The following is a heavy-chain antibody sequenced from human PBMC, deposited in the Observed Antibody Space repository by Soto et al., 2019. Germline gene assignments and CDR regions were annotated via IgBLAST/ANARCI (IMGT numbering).Heavy chain of an antibody. D-gene: IGHD4-4*01. J-gene: IGHJ5*02. V-gene: IGHV4-4*02. CDR1: GGSISSSNW. CDR2: IYHSGST. CDR3: ARAQHDYRSGNWFDP. Sequence: QVQLQESGPGLVKPSGTLSLTCAVSGGSISSSNWWSWVRQPPGKGLEWIGEIYHSGSTNYNPSHKSRVTITVDKSKNQFSLKLSSVTAADTAVYYCARAQHDYRSGNWFDPWGQGTLVTVSS.